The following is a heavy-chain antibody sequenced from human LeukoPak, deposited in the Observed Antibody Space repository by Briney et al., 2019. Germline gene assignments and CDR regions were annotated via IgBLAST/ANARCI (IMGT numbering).Heavy chain of an antibody. D-gene: IGHD3-3*01. V-gene: IGHV1-18*01. J-gene: IGHJ6*03. CDR2: ISAYNGNT. Sequence: GASVTVSCKASGYTFTGYGISWVRQAPGQGLEWMGWISAYNGNTNYAQKLQGRVTMTTDTSTSTAYMELRSLRSDDTAGYYCARGSAGYDFWSGYYYYYYMDVWGKGTTVTVSS. CDR1: GYTFTGYG. CDR3: ARGSAGYDFWSGYYYYYYMDV.